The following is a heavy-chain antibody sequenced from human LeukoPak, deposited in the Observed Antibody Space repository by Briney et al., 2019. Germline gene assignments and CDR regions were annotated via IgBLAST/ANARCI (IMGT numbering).Heavy chain of an antibody. Sequence: GGSLRLSCAASGFTFSRFWMRWVRQAPGKGLVWVSRIYSDGSSTSYADSVKGRFTISRDNTKNTLYLQMNSLRADDTAVYYCARESVAVHYLGQGTLVTVSS. CDR1: GFTFSRFW. D-gene: IGHD6-19*01. CDR2: IYSDGSST. CDR3: ARESVAVHY. V-gene: IGHV3-74*01. J-gene: IGHJ4*02.